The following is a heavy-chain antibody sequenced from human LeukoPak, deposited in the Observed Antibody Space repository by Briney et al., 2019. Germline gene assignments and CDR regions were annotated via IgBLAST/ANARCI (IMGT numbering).Heavy chain of an antibody. V-gene: IGHV4-39*01. D-gene: IGHD3-10*01. Sequence: SETLSLTCTVSGGSISSSSYYWGWIRQPPGKGLEWIGSIYYSGSTYYNPSLKSRVTISVDTSKNQFSLKLSSVPAADTAVYYCARHTAVLLWFGESNFDYWGQGTLVTVSS. CDR3: ARHTAVLLWFGESNFDY. CDR1: GGSISSSSYY. CDR2: IYYSGST. J-gene: IGHJ4*02.